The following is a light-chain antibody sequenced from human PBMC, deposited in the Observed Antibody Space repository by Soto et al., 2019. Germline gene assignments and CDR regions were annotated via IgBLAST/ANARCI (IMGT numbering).Light chain of an antibody. Sequence: QSVLTQPPSVSGAPGQRVTISCAGSSSNFGAGYDEHWYQQLPGTAPKLLIYGNSNRPSGVPDRFSGSKSGTSASLAITGLQAEDEADYYCQSYDRSLSGYVFGSGTKVTVL. V-gene: IGLV1-40*01. CDR1: SSNFGAGYD. CDR3: QSYDRSLSGYV. J-gene: IGLJ1*01. CDR2: GNS.